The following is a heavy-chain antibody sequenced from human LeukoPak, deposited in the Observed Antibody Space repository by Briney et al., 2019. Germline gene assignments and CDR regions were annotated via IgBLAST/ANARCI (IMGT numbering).Heavy chain of an antibody. CDR1: GYTFTSYG. J-gene: IGHJ3*02. D-gene: IGHD6-13*01. CDR2: ISAYNGNT. CDR3: AREQQLSPSDAFDI. Sequence: ASVKVSCKASGYTFTSYGISWVRQAPGQGLEWMGWISAYNGNTNYAQKLQGRVTMTTDTSTSTAYMELRSLRSDDTAVYYCAREQQLSPSDAFDIWGQGTMVTVSS. V-gene: IGHV1-18*01.